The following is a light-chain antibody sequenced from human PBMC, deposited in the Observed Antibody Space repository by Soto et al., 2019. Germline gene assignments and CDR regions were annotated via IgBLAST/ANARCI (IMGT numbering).Light chain of an antibody. CDR3: PPWDHPLNGVL. CDR2: SYN. J-gene: IGLJ2*01. CDR1: SSNIGSNT. Sequence: QSVLTQPPSASGTPGQRVIISCSGSSSNIGSNTVNWYQQIPGTAPKLLIYSYNQRPSGVPDRFSGSKSDTSASLAISGLQFEDEPEYYCPPWDHPLNGVLFGGGPKLPAL. V-gene: IGLV1-44*01.